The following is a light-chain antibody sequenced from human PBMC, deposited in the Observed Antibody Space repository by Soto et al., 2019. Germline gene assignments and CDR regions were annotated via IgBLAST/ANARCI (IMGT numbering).Light chain of an antibody. J-gene: IGLJ1*01. CDR1: SSEFSSYSY. CDR2: DVS. CDR3: CSYAGSSTSYV. Sequence: QSALTQPASVSGSPGQSITISCTATSSEFSSYSYVSWYQQHPGKAPKLMIYDVSDRPSGVSDRFSGSKSGNTASLTISGLQAEDEADYYCCSYAGSSTSYVFGTGTKVTVL. V-gene: IGLV2-23*02.